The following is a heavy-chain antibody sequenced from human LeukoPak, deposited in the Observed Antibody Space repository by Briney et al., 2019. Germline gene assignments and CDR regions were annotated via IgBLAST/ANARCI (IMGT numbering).Heavy chain of an antibody. V-gene: IGHV4-30-4*08. Sequence: SETLSLTCTVSGGSISSGDYYWSWNRQPPGKGLEWIGYIYYSGSTYYNPSLKSRVTISVDTSKNQFSLKLSSVTAADTDVYYCASLIVVVPAAIPRDAFDIWGQGTMVTVSS. CDR1: GGSISSGDYY. CDR2: IYYSGST. CDR3: ASLIVVVPAAIPRDAFDI. J-gene: IGHJ3*02. D-gene: IGHD2-2*01.